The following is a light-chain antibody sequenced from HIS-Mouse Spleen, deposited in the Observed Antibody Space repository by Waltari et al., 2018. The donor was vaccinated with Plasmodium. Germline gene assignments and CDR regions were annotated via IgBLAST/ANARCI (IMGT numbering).Light chain of an antibody. Sequence: SYELTHPPPVSVSPGPTARTTCPGDDLPKKYAYWYQQKSGQAPVLVIYEDSKRPSGIPERFSGSSSGTMATLTISGAQVEDEADYYCYSTDSSGNHRVFGGGTKLTVL. CDR1: DLPKKY. CDR2: EDS. J-gene: IGLJ3*02. V-gene: IGLV3-10*01. CDR3: YSTDSSGNHRV.